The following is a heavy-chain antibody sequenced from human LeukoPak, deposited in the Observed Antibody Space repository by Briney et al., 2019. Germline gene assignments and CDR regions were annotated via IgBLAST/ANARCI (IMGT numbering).Heavy chain of an antibody. CDR2: IYHSGST. J-gene: IGHJ4*02. CDR1: GYSISSGYY. D-gene: IGHD4-17*01. V-gene: IGHV4-38-2*01. CDR3: ARPLSDDYGDYEDY. Sequence: SETLSLTCAVSGYSISSGYYWGWIRQPPGKGLEWIGSIYHSGSTYYNPSLKSRVTISVDTSKNQFCLKLSSVTAADTAAYYCARPLSDDYGDYEDYWGQGTLVTVSS.